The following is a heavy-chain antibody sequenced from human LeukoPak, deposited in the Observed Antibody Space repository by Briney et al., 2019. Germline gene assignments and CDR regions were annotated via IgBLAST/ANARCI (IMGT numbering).Heavy chain of an antibody. CDR3: AKDVVVVAATPSGYDY. CDR2: ITGSGGNR. Sequence: PGGSLRLSCAASGFTFSSHGMNWVRQAPGKGLEWVSGITGSGGNRYYADSVKGRFTISRDNSKNTLYLQMNSLRAEDTAVYYCAKDVVVVAATPSGYDYWGQGTLVTVSS. V-gene: IGHV3-23*01. CDR1: GFTFSSHG. J-gene: IGHJ4*02. D-gene: IGHD2-15*01.